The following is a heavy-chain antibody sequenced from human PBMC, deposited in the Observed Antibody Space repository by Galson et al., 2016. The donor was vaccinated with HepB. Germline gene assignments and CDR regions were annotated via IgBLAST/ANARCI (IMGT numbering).Heavy chain of an antibody. V-gene: IGHV4-61*01. CDR3: AREVQMLYAGPRRGGGRIDF. J-gene: IGHJ4*02. Sequence: SETLSLTCTVSGASVSSGRNYWTWIRQSPGKGLEWIGEINHSGSTNYNPSLKSRVSILVDTSKSQFSLKLSSVTAADTAVYYCAREVQMLYAGPRRGGGRIDFWGQGTMVTVSS. D-gene: IGHD2-8*01. CDR2: INHSGST. CDR1: GASVSSGRNY.